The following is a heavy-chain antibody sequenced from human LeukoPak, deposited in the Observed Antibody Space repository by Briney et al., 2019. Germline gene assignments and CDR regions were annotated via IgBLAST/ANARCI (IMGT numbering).Heavy chain of an antibody. CDR3: ARCGATVTMFFDY. CDR2: ISADNGNT. CDR1: GYTFSIYG. J-gene: IGHJ4*02. V-gene: IGHV1-18*01. D-gene: IGHD4-17*01. Sequence: GASVTVSCKASGYTFSIYGITWVRQAPGQGLEWMGFISADNGNTNYAQKFQGRVTMTTDTSTSTAYMELRSLRADDTAVYYCARCGATVTMFFDYWGQGTLVTVSS.